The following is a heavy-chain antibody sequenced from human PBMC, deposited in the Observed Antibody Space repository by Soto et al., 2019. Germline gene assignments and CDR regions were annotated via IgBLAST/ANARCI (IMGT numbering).Heavy chain of an antibody. J-gene: IGHJ4*02. D-gene: IGHD3-10*01. V-gene: IGHV3-48*03. Sequence: GGSLRLSCAASGFTFSRFELHWVRQTPGKGLEWISYISSSGSTAYYASSVEGRFTISRDNANNSVYLQMDSLRAEDTALYYCTRAAWFPYLSFYWGQGALVTVSS. CDR1: GFTFSRFE. CDR2: ISSSGSTA. CDR3: TRAAWFPYLSFY.